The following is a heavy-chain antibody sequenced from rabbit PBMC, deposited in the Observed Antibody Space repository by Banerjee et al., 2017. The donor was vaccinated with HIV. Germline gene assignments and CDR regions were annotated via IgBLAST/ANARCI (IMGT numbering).Heavy chain of an antibody. D-gene: IGHD8-1*01. V-gene: IGHV1S45*01. Sequence: QEQLKESGGGLVQPGGSLRLSCTASGFSFSNKAVMCWVRQAPGKGLQWIACINAVTGKAVYATWAKGRFTFSKTSSTTVTLQMTSLTVADTATYFCARDTGSSFSSYGMDLWGQGTLVTVS. CDR3: ARDTGSSFSSYGMDL. CDR1: GFSFSNKAV. J-gene: IGHJ6*01. CDR2: INAVTGKA.